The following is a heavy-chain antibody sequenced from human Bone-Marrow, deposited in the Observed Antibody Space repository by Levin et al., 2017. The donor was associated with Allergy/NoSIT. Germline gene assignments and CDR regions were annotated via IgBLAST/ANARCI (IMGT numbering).Heavy chain of an antibody. CDR1: GGSISSYY. Sequence: SETLSLTCTVSGGSISSYYWSWIRQPPGKGLEWIGYIYSCGNTNYNPSLKSRVTMSVDTSKNQFSLKLTSVTAADTAVYYCARGGPSWDYFDYWGQGALVTVSS. CDR3: ARGGPSWDYFDY. CDR2: IYSCGNT. V-gene: IGHV4-59*08. J-gene: IGHJ4*02. D-gene: IGHD3-16*01.